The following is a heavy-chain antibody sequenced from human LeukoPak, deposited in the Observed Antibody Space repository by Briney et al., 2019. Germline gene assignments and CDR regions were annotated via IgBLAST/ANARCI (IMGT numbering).Heavy chain of an antibody. V-gene: IGHV1-2*02. Sequence: ASVRVSCKASGYTFTDYYMHWVRQAPGQGLEWMGWINPNSGGTNYAQKFQGRVTMTRDTSISTAYMELSRLTSDDTAFYYCVRGGRAGVNGVDYWGQGTLVTVSS. J-gene: IGHJ4*01. CDR2: INPNSGGT. CDR1: GYTFTDYY. CDR3: VRGGRAGVNGVDY. D-gene: IGHD2-8*01.